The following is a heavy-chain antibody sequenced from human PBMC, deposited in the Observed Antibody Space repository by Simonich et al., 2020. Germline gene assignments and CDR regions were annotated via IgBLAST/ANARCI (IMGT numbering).Heavy chain of an antibody. J-gene: IGHJ3*02. D-gene: IGHD1-1*01. CDR2: ISAYNGNT. CDR3: ARSTTGTTAFDI. V-gene: IGHV1-18*01. Sequence: QVQLVQSGAEVKKPGASVKVSCKASGYTFPSSGISWVRQAPGQGLEWMGVISAYNGNTNYAQKLQGRVTVTTDTSTRPAYMELRSRRSDDTAVYYCARSTTGTTAFDIGGQGTMVTVSS. CDR1: GYTFPSSG.